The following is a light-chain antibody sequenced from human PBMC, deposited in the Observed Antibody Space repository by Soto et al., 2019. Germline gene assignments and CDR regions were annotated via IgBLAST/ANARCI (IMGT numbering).Light chain of an antibody. Sequence: AIQMTQSPFSLSASVGDRVTITCRSRQDIRDEVGWYQQKPGKAPKLLISAASNLQNGVPSRFSGSGSATDFTLTISSLQTEDFATYYCLQDYGYPRTFGQGTKVESK. CDR2: AAS. CDR3: LQDYGYPRT. J-gene: IGKJ1*01. V-gene: IGKV1-6*01. CDR1: QDIRDE.